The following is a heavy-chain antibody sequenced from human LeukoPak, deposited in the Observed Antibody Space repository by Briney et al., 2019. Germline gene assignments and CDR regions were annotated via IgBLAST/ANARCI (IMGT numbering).Heavy chain of an antibody. CDR2: ISYDGSNR. CDR1: GFTFSSYE. D-gene: IGHD3-9*01. J-gene: IGHJ6*03. V-gene: IGHV3-30*04. CDR3: AKEGGAVQYYCDILTGYTDYYYYMDV. Sequence: GGSLRLSCAASGFTFSSYEMNWVRQAPGKGLEWVAVISYDGSNRYYADSVKGRFTISRDNSKNTLYLQMNSLRAEDTAVYYCAKEGGAVQYYCDILTGYTDYYYYMDVWGKGTTVTISS.